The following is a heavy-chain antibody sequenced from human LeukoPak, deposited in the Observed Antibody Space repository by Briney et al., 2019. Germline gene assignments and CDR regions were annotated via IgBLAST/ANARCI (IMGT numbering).Heavy chain of an antibody. CDR2: ISPGGQTT. CDR1: GFTFSDYH. V-gene: IGHV3-11*01. CDR3: AVGRDIRVAGPGGYFDY. J-gene: IGHJ4*02. D-gene: IGHD6-19*01. Sequence: PGGSLRLSCAASGFTFSDYHMNWIRQAPGKGLEWISYISPGGQTTYFADSVKGRVTLSRDNAKNSLSLQMNSLTADDTAVYFCAVGRDIRVAGPGGYFDYSGQGTLVAVSS.